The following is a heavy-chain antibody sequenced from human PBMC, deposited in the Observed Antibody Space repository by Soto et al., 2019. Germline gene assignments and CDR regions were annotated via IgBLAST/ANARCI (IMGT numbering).Heavy chain of an antibody. CDR1: GGSISSGGYY. CDR3: ATYYYGSGTRGGAFDI. V-gene: IGHV4-31*03. J-gene: IGHJ3*02. D-gene: IGHD3-10*01. Sequence: SETLSLTCTVSGGSISSGGYYWSWIRQHPGKGLEWIGYIYYSGSTYYNPSLKSRVTISVDTPRNQFSLKLSSVTAADTAVYYCATYYYGSGTRGGAFDIWGQGTMVTVSS. CDR2: IYYSGST.